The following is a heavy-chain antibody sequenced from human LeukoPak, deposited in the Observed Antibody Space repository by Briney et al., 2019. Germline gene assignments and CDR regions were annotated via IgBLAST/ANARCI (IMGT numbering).Heavy chain of an antibody. CDR2: IYTSGST. Sequence: SETLSLTCTVSGGSISSYYWSWIRQPAGKGLEWIGRIYTSGSTNYNSSLKSRVTMSVDTSKNQFSLKLSSVTAADTAVYYCARDRGVYYYDSSGYLDAFDIWGQGTVATVSS. CDR3: ARDRGVYYYDSSGYLDAFDI. V-gene: IGHV4-4*07. D-gene: IGHD3-22*01. CDR1: GGSISSYY. J-gene: IGHJ3*02.